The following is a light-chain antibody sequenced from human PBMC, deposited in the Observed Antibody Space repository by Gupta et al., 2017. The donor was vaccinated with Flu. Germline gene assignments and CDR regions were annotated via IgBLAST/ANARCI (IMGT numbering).Light chain of an antibody. CDR3: AAWDDTLSGWV. Sequence: SSSNIGSNYIYWYQQFPGTAHKLLIYRNNQRPSGVPDRCSGSKSGTSAALAISGLRSDDEGDYYCAAWDDTLSGWVFGGGTKLTVL. CDR2: RNN. V-gene: IGLV1-47*01. CDR1: SSNIGSNY. J-gene: IGLJ3*02.